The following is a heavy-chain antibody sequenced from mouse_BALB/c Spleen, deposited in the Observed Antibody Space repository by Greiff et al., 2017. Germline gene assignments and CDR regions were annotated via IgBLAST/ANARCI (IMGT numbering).Heavy chain of an antibody. J-gene: IGHJ4*01. D-gene: IGHD1-1*01. CDR1: GYSITSDYA. Sequence: DVKLQESGPGLVKPSQSLSLTCTVTGYSITSDYAWNWIRQFPGNKLEWMGYISYSGSTSYNPSLKSRISITRDTSKNQFFLQLNSVTTEDTATYYCARQPPYYGDAMDYWGQGTSVTVSS. V-gene: IGHV3-2*02. CDR2: ISYSGST. CDR3: ARQPPYYGDAMDY.